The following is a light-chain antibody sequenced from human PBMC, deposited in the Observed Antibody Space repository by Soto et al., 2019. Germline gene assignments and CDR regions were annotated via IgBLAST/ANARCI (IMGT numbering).Light chain of an antibody. CDR2: KAS. V-gene: IGKV1-5*03. CDR1: QSISSR. Sequence: DIQMTQSPSTLSASVGDRATITCRASQSISSRLAWYQQKPGKAPKLLIYKASSLESGVPSRFSGSGSGTESTLTISSLQPDDFATYYCQQYNSYPWTFGQGTKVEIK. CDR3: QQYNSYPWT. J-gene: IGKJ1*01.